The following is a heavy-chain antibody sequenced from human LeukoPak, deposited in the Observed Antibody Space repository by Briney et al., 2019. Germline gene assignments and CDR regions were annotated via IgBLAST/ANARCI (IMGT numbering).Heavy chain of an antibody. Sequence: SETLSLTCTVSGGSISSGSYYWSWIRQPAGKGLEWIGRIYTSGSTNYNPSLKSRVTISVDTSKNQFSLKLSSVTAADTAVYYCARDPDGFDPWGQGTLVTVSS. CDR2: IYTSGST. J-gene: IGHJ5*02. CDR1: GGSISSGSYY. CDR3: ARDPDGFDP. V-gene: IGHV4-61*02.